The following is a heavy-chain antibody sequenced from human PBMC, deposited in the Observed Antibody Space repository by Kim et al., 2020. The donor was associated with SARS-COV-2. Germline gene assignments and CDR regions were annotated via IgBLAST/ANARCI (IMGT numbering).Heavy chain of an antibody. D-gene: IGHD5-18*01. V-gene: IGHV4-31*02. Sequence: LKSRVTISVDTSKNQFALKLCSVTAADTAVYYCARDPRWIQLWSLGMEVWGQGTTVTVSS. J-gene: IGHJ6*02. CDR3: ARDPRWIQLWSLGMEV.